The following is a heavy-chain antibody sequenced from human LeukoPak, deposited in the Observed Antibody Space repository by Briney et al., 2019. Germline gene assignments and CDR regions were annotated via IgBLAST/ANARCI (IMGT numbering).Heavy chain of an antibody. CDR2: IWYDGSNK. V-gene: IGHV3-33*01. CDR3: ARGTDYYDSSAITTDFDY. J-gene: IGHJ4*02. D-gene: IGHD3-22*01. CDR1: GFTFSSYG. Sequence: GGSLRLSCAASGFTFSSYGMHWVRQAPGKGLEWAAVIWYDGSNKYYADSVKGRFTISRDNSKNTLYLQMNSLRAEDTAVYYCARGTDYYDSSAITTDFDYWGQGTLVTVSS.